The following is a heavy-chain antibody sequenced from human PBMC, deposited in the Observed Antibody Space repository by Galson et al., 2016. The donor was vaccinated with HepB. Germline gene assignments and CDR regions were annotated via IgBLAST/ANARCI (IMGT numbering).Heavy chain of an antibody. CDR1: GYTFTSHY. V-gene: IGHV1-46*01. D-gene: IGHD5-18*01. Sequence: SVKVSCKASGYTFTSHYMHWLRQAPGQGLEWMGIINPSGGGTSNAEKFQDRVTMTRDTSTDTVYMELSSLRSEDTAMYYCAREGIQLWSLEYWGQGTLVTVSS. J-gene: IGHJ4*02. CDR2: INPSGGGT. CDR3: AREGIQLWSLEY.